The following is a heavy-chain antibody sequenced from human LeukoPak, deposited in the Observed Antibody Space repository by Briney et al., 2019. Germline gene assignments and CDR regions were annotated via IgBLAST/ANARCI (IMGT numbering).Heavy chain of an antibody. D-gene: IGHD3-3*01. Sequence: SETLSLTCAVYGESFSGYYWSWIRQPPGKGLEWIGEINHSGSTNYNPSLKSRVTISVDTSKKQFSLKLSSVTAADTAVYYCASLFLVPKYYDFWSGYLGRFDYWGQGTLVTVSS. CDR2: INHSGST. J-gene: IGHJ4*02. V-gene: IGHV4-34*01. CDR3: ASLFLVPKYYDFWSGYLGRFDY. CDR1: GESFSGYY.